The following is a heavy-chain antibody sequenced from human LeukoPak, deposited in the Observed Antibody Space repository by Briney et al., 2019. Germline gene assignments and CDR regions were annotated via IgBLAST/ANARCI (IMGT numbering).Heavy chain of an antibody. V-gene: IGHV3-21*01. CDR2: ISSSSSYI. D-gene: IGHD2-15*01. CDR1: GFTFSSYE. CDR3: ARVIGGSQYYMDV. J-gene: IGHJ6*03. Sequence: GGSLRLSCAASGFTFSSYEMNWVRQAPGKGLEWVSSISSSSSYIYYADSVKGRFTISRDNAKNSLYLQMNSLRAEDTAVYYCARVIGGSQYYMDVWGKGTTVTVSS.